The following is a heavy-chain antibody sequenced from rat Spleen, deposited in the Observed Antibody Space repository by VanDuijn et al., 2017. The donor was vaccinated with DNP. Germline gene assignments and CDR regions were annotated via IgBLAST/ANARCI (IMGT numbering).Heavy chain of an antibody. CDR2: ISTSGGRT. CDR3: TRDNYSSYMPYYYAMDA. CDR1: GFTFNNYW. V-gene: IGHV5-31*01. D-gene: IGHD1-2*01. Sequence: EVQLVESGGDLVQPGRSLKLSCVASGFTFNNYWMTWIRQVPGKGLEWVATISTSGGRTYFRDSVKGRFTISRDNAKSTLYLQMNSLRSEDTATYYCTRDNYSSYMPYYYAMDAWGQGTSVTVSS. J-gene: IGHJ4*01.